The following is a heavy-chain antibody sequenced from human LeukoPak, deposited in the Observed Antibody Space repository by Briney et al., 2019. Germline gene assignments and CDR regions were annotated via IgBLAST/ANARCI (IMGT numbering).Heavy chain of an antibody. CDR1: GFNFANYG. CDR2: LRSTVHGGPA. V-gene: IGHV3-49*03. Sequence: GGSLRLSCSTFGFNFANYGVSWFRQAPGQGLEWVGFLRSTVHGGPAEYAASVEGRFIISRGDSKSIAYLQMNSLKTEDTAVYYCTRAGGYDFSIDYWGQGTLVTVSS. CDR3: TRAGGYDFSIDY. J-gene: IGHJ4*02. D-gene: IGHD3-3*01.